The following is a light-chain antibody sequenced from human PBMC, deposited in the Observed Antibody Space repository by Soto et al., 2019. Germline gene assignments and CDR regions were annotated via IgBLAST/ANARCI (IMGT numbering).Light chain of an antibody. CDR2: AAS. CDR3: LQDYNYPYT. Sequence: AIQMTQSPSSLSASVGDRVTITCRASQGIRNDLGWYQQKPGKAPKLLIYAASSLQSGVPSRFSGSVSGTDFTLTISSLQHEDFATYYSLQDYNYPYTFGQGTKLEIK. J-gene: IGKJ2*01. V-gene: IGKV1-6*01. CDR1: QGIRND.